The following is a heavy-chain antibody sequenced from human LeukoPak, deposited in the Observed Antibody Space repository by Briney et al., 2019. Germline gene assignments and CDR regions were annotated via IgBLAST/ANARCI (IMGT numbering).Heavy chain of an antibody. J-gene: IGHJ4*02. CDR2: ISAYNGNT. D-gene: IGHD4-11*01. CDR3: ARDTFISGSNYGFDY. Sequence: GASVKVSCKASGYTFTSYGISWVRQAPGQGLEWMGWISAYNGNTNYAQKLQGRVTMTTDTSTSTAYMELRSLRSDDTAVYYCARDTFISGSNYGFDYWGQGTLVTVSS. V-gene: IGHV1-18*01. CDR1: GYTFTSYG.